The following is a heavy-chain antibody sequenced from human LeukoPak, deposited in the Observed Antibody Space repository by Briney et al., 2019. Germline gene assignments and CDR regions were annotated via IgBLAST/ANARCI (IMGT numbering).Heavy chain of an antibody. CDR2: INHSGSP. V-gene: IGHV4-34*01. J-gene: IGHJ5*02. D-gene: IGHD2-15*01. Sequence: SETLSLTCAVYGGSISGAYWNWIRQPPGKGLEWIGEINHSGSPNYNPSLKSRVTISLDTSKNQFSLKLSSVTAADTAVYYCASGPGGRAATNNCFPPWRERTLVTVSS. CDR3: ASGPGGRAATNNCFPP. CDR1: GGSISGAY.